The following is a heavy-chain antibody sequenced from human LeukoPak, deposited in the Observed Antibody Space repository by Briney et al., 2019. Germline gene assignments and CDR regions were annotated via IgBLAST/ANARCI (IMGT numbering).Heavy chain of an antibody. CDR3: ARLGVRYTTSSWWFDP. V-gene: IGHV4-59*08. J-gene: IGHJ5*02. Sequence: SETLSLTCAVSGGSINTYYWSWIRQPPGKGLEWIGYIYYSGSTNYSPSLKSRVTISVDTSKNQFSLKLSSVTAADTAVYYCARLGVRYTTSSWWFDPWGQGILVTVTS. CDR1: GGSINTYY. CDR2: IYYSGST. D-gene: IGHD6-6*01.